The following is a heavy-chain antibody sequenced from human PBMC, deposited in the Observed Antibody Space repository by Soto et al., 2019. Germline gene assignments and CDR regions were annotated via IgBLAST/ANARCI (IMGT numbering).Heavy chain of an antibody. J-gene: IGHJ4*02. Sequence: PVGSLRLSCESSGFTFSGFDMHWVRQPTGKGLEWVSTIGTAGDTYYAVSVKGRFTISRDNAKNSLSLQMNSLRAGDTAVYFCARGQEVGDHFFDSWGQGTKVTVSS. V-gene: IGHV3-13*01. D-gene: IGHD2-21*01. CDR1: GFTFSGFD. CDR3: ARGQEVGDHFFDS. CDR2: IGTAGDT.